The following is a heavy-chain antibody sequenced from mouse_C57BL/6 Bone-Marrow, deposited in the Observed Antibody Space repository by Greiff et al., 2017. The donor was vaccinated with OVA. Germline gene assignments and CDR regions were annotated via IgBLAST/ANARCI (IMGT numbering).Heavy chain of an antibody. V-gene: IGHV3-8*01. J-gene: IGHJ4*01. CDR3: ARGGYYGSSPYAMDY. Sequence: EVQLMESGPGLAKPSQTLSLTCSVTGYSITSYYWNWIRKFPGHKLEYIGYISYSGSTNYNQSHISRISITRDTSTNQYYLQLNSVTTADTATYYCARGGYYGSSPYAMDYWGQGTSVTVSS. D-gene: IGHD1-1*01. CDR1: GYSITSYY. CDR2: ISYSGST.